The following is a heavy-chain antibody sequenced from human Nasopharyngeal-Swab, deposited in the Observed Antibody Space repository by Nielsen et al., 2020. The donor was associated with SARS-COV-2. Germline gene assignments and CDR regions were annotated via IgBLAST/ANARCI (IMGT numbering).Heavy chain of an antibody. D-gene: IGHD6-19*01. CDR2: INNITGNP. J-gene: IGHJ6*02. CDR3: ARGGVAGTGYGMDV. V-gene: IGHV7-4-1*02. Sequence: APGQGLEWMGWINNITGNPTYAQGFTGRFVFSLDTSVSTAYLQISSLKAEDTAVYYCARGGVAGTGYGMDVWGQGTTVTVSS.